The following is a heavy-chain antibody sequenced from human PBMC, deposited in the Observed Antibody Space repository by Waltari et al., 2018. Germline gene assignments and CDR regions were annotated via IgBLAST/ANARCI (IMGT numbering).Heavy chain of an antibody. D-gene: IGHD4-17*01. J-gene: IGHJ4*02. Sequence: EVQLVESGGGLVKPGGSLRLSCAASGVTFGDYTMSWVRQTPGKGLEWVSSISSSSSFIYYADSVKGRFTISRDNAKNSLFLQMNSLRAEDTSVYYCVRSDYGDYVGGYYWGQGTVVTVSS. CDR2: ISSSSSFI. CDR1: GVTFGDYT. V-gene: IGHV3-21*01. CDR3: VRSDYGDYVGGYY.